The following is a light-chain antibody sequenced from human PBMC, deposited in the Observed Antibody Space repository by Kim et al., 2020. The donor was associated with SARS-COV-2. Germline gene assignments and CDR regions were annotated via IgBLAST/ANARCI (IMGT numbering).Light chain of an antibody. CDR1: NIGSKS. Sequence: PGKTARVTCGGNNIGSKSVHWYQQKPGQAPVLVIYYDSDRPSGIPERFSGSNSGNTATLTISRVEAGDEADYYCQVWDSSSDRLYVFGTGTKVTVL. V-gene: IGLV3-21*04. CDR2: YDS. CDR3: QVWDSSSDRLYV. J-gene: IGLJ1*01.